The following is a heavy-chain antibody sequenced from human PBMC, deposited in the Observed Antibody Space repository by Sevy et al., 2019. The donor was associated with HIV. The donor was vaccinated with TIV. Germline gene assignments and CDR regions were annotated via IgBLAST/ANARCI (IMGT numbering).Heavy chain of an antibody. CDR2: ISKDGRTK. V-gene: IGHV3-30*18. CDR3: AKDRCTGDVCENYYYALDI. CDR1: GFTFNIYA. D-gene: IGHD2-8*02. J-gene: IGHJ6*02. Sequence: GGSLRLSCAASGFTFNIYAMHWVRQAPGKGLEWVAVISKDGRTKYYAESVKGRFTISRDNSKNTLNLQMNSLRAEDTAVFYCAKDRCTGDVCENYYYALDIWGQGTTVTVSS.